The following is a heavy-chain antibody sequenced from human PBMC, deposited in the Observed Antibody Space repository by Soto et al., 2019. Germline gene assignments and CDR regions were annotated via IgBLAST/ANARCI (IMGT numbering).Heavy chain of an antibody. CDR2: MNPNSGNT. CDR1: GYTFTSYD. CDR3: AKGHGGYYSYMAV. Sequence: ASVKGSCKAAGYTFTSYDINWVRQATGQGLEWMGWMNPNSGNTGYAQKFQGRVTMTKNTLYLQMNGLRAEDTAVYYFAKGHGGYYSYMAVWGNGTTVTVSS. D-gene: IGHD3-16*01. J-gene: IGHJ6*03. V-gene: IGHV1-8*01.